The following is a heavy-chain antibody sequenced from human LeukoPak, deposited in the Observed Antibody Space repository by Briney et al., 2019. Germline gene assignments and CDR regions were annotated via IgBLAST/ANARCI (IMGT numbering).Heavy chain of an antibody. V-gene: IGHV3-21*01. CDR1: GFTFSSYA. D-gene: IGHD3-22*01. Sequence: PGGSLRLSCAASGFTFSSYAMSWVRQAPGKGLEWVSAISSSSSYIYYADSVKGRYTISRDNAKNSLYLQMNSLRAEDTAVYYCARSGSQRITQRFTMLVVVSPGDYWGQGTLVTVSS. CDR3: ARSGSQRITQRFTMLVVVSPGDY. J-gene: IGHJ4*02. CDR2: ISSSSSYI.